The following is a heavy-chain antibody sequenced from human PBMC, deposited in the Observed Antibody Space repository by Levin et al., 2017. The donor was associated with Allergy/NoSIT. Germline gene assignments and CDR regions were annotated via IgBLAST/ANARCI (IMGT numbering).Heavy chain of an antibody. D-gene: IGHD1-26*01. CDR1: GFTFSDYY. V-gene: IGHV3-11*05. CDR3: ARDQPRWELLVYYYGMDV. Sequence: GGSLRLSCAASGFTFSDYYMSWIRQAPGKGLEWVSYISSSSSYTNYADSVKGRFTISRDNAKNSLYLQMNSLRAEDTAVYYCARDQPRWELLVYYYGMDVWGQGTTVTVSS. J-gene: IGHJ6*02. CDR2: ISSSSSYT.